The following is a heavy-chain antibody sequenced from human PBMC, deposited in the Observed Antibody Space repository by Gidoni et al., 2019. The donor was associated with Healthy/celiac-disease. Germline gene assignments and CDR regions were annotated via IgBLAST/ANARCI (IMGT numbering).Heavy chain of an antibody. CDR1: GYTFSNYA. CDR3: ARDADYQLPPDY. Sequence: QVQLVQSGAEVRKPGASVKVSCKASGYTFSNYAMHWVRQVPGQRLEWMGWINAGNGNTKYSQKFQGRVTIFRDTSASTAYMDLSSLRSEDTAVYYCARDADYQLPPDYWGQGTLVTVSS. J-gene: IGHJ4*02. CDR2: INAGNGNT. V-gene: IGHV1-3*01. D-gene: IGHD2-2*01.